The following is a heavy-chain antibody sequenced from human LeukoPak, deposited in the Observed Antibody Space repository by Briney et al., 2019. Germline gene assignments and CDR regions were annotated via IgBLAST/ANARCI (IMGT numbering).Heavy chain of an antibody. CDR3: ARLKWLVGSHYYYYMDV. Sequence: PSETLSLTCTVSGDSISNYHWRWIRQPPGKGLEWIGYIYYRGSTNYNPSLKSRVTISIDTSKNQFSLKLNSVTAADTAVYYCARLKWLVGSHYYYYMDVWGKGTTVTVSS. D-gene: IGHD6-19*01. CDR1: GDSISNYH. V-gene: IGHV4-59*01. CDR2: IYYRGST. J-gene: IGHJ6*03.